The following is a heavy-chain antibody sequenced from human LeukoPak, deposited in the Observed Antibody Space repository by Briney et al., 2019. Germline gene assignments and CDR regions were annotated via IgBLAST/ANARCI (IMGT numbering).Heavy chain of an antibody. CDR2: ISSGSRTI. CDR1: GFIFSGYS. J-gene: IGHJ4*02. D-gene: IGHD2-15*01. Sequence: PGGSLRPSSAASGFIFSGYSMNWVRQAPGGGLEWISYISSGSRTIFSADSVKGRFTISRDNAKNSLYLIMVTLTARDPPSYSCVRESIAGYQDFDYWGQGTLITVSS. CDR3: VRESIAGYQDFDY. V-gene: IGHV3-48*01.